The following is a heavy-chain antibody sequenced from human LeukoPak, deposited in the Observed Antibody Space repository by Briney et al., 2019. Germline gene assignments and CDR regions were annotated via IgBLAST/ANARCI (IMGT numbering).Heavy chain of an antibody. CDR2: ISSSSSYI. CDR1: GFTFSSYS. D-gene: IGHD2-2*02. Sequence: GGSLRLSCAASGFTFSSYSMNWVRQAPGKGLEWVSSISSSSSYIYYADSVKGRFTISRDNAKNSLYLQMNSLRAEDTAVYYCARLRDCSSTSCYTTFDYWGQGTLVTVSS. J-gene: IGHJ4*02. CDR3: ARLRDCSSTSCYTTFDY. V-gene: IGHV3-21*01.